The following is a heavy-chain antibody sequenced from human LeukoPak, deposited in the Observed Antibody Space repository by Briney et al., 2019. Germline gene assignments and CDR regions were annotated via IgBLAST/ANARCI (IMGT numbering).Heavy chain of an antibody. J-gene: IGHJ4*02. CDR1: GGSISSSSYY. D-gene: IGHD3-3*01. CDR3: ASGKKLRFLEWPLDY. CDR2: IYYSGST. V-gene: IGHV4-61*05. Sequence: SETLSLTCTVSGGSISSSSYYWGWIRQPPGKGLEWIGYIYYSGSTNYNPSLESRVTISVDTSKNQFSLKLSSVTAADTAVYYCASGKKLRFLEWPLDYWGQGTLVTVSS.